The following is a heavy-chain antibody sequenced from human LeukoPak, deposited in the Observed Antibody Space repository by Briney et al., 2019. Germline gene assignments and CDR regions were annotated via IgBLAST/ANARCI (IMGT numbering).Heavy chain of an antibody. CDR1: GFALKSYS. D-gene: IGHD1-26*01. CDR2: ISSTSAYI. J-gene: IGHJ4*02. Sequence: PGGSLRLSCAGSGFALKSYSLTWVRQAPGKGLEWVSSISSTSAYIHYADSVKGRFTISRDNAKNSLYLQMNSLRAEDTAVYYCASGMRVGPNIWGQGTLVTVSS. CDR3: ASGMRVGPNI. V-gene: IGHV3-21*01.